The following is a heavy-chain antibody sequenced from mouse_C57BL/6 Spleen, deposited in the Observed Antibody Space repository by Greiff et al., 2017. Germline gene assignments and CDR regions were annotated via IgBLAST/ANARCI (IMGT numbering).Heavy chain of an antibody. J-gene: IGHJ2*01. V-gene: IGHV1-59*01. CDR3: ARRGDGNYPFDY. CDR1: GYTFTSYW. Sequence: VQLQQPGAELVRPGTSVKLSCKASGYTFTSYWMHWVKQRPGQGLEWIGVIDPSDSYTNYNQKFKGKATLTVDTSSSTAYMQLSSLTSEDSAVYYCARRGDGNYPFDYWGQGTTLTVSS. D-gene: IGHD2-1*01. CDR2: IDPSDSYT.